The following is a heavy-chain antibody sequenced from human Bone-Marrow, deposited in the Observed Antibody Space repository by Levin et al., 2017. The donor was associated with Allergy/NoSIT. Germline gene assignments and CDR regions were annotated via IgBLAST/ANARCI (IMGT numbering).Heavy chain of an antibody. V-gene: IGHV1-69*08. Sequence: ASVKVSCMASGGTFSSYTLYWMRQAPGQGLEWMGRIIPVLGTTNYALNFQGRVTITADKSTSTVYMELSSLRSEDTAVDFCSKRGVRGKVYYGMDVWGQGTTVTVSS. D-gene: IGHD3-10*01. CDR3: SKRGVRGKVYYGMDV. CDR1: GGTFSSYT. J-gene: IGHJ6*02. CDR2: IIPVLGTT.